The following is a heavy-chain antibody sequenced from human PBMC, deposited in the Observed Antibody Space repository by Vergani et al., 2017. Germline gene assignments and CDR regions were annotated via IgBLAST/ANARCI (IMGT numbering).Heavy chain of an antibody. CDR3: ARCFRDEGMIYGGTVENWFDP. CDR1: GGSFSGYY. J-gene: IGHJ5*02. D-gene: IGHD3-22*01. V-gene: IGHV4-34*09. Sequence: QVQLQESGPGLVKPSQTLSLTCTVYGGSFSGYYWSWIRQPPGKGLEWIGEINHSGSTNYNPSLKSRVTISVDTSKNQFSLKLSSVTAADTAVYYCARCFRDEGMIYGGTVENWFDPWGQGTLVTVSS. CDR2: INHSGST.